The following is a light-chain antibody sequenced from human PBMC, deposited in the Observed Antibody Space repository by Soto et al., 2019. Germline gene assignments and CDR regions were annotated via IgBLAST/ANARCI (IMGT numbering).Light chain of an antibody. Sequence: DVQQTESPANRSGSVGDRVTITCRASQTISRWLAWYQQKQGKAPKLLIYKASTLKSGVPSRFSGSGSGTECTITISSLKTDDCAPYYCQQCNSYTEAFGQGTMADIK. J-gene: IGKJ1*01. CDR1: QTISRW. CDR2: KAS. V-gene: IGKV1-5*03. CDR3: QQCNSYTEA.